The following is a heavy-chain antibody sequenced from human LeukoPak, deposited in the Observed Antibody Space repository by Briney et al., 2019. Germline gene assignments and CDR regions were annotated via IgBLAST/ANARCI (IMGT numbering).Heavy chain of an antibody. CDR1: GGSVSTGGYP. V-gene: IGHV4-30-2*01. D-gene: IGHD6-19*01. J-gene: IGHJ5*02. CDR2: SYHSGST. CDR3: SRAGSRYRSKNWLDP. Sequence: SETLSLTCAASGGSVSTGGYPWRWIRQPPGKGLEWIGYSYHSGSTYYNPSLKSRVTISVDRSKNKYSLKLSSVTAAETAVYYFSRAGSRYRSKNWLDPWGQGTLVTVSS.